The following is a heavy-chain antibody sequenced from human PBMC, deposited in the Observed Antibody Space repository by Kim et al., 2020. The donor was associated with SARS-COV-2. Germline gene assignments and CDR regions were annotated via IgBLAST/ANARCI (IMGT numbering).Heavy chain of an antibody. D-gene: IGHD6-13*01. CDR3: ARGIKTRQQLTNWFDP. Sequence: SETLSLTCAVYGGSFSGYYWSWIRQPPGKGLEWIGEINHSGSTNYNPSLKSRVTISVDTSKNQFSLKLSSVTAADTAVYYCARGIKTRQQLTNWFDPWGQGTLVTVSS. J-gene: IGHJ5*02. CDR1: GGSFSGYY. CDR2: INHSGST. V-gene: IGHV4-34*01.